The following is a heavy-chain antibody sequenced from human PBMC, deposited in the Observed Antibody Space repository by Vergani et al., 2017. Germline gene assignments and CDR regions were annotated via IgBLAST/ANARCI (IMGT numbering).Heavy chain of an antibody. D-gene: IGHD4-11*01. Sequence: QVQLVQSGAEVKKPGASVKVSCKASGYTFTGYYIQWVRQAPGQGLEWMGWINPNGGDTKFAQKFQGRVTMTRDTSISTAYMELSRLRSDDTAVYYCARDRDFGYSNYLFDYWGQGTLVTVSS. V-gene: IGHV1-2*02. CDR3: ARDRDFGYSNYLFDY. CDR1: GYTFTGYY. CDR2: INPNGGDT. J-gene: IGHJ4*02.